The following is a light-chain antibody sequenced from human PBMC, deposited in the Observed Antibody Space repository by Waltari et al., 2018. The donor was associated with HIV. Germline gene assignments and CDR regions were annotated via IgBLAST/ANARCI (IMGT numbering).Light chain of an antibody. Sequence: DIQMTQSPSSLSASGGDRVTITCRANQNINRYLNWYRHKPGKAPTLLIFGSSTLQSGVPSRFSASGSGIDFILTITGVQHEDFATYVCQQRQAIPATFGQGTK. CDR1: QNINRY. CDR2: GSS. J-gene: IGKJ2*01. V-gene: IGKV1-39*01. CDR3: QQRQAIPAT.